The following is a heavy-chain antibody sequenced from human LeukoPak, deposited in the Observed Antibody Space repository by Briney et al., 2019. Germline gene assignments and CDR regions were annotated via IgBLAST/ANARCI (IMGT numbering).Heavy chain of an antibody. D-gene: IGHD2-15*01. V-gene: IGHV3-74*01. CDR2: INSEGSSV. CDR1: GFTFSDYW. CDR3: ARAGWDLLPPYYYYGLDV. J-gene: IGHJ6*02. Sequence: PGGSLRLPCVASGFTFSDYWMHWVRQAPGKGLVWLSRINSEGSSVSYADSVKGRITISRDNAKNTLYLQMSSLREEDTAVYFCARAGWDLLPPYYYYGLDVWGQGTTVTVSS.